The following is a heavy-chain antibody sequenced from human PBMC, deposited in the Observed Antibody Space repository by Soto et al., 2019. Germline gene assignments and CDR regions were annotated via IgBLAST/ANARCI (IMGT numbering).Heavy chain of an antibody. CDR2: IYYSGNT. CDR1: GASIRSGGYY. Sequence: SETLSLTCTVSGASIRSGGYYFSWVRQRPGKGLEWMGYIYYSGNTHYNPSLKSRLTISVDTSKNHFSPNLNSVTAADTAMYYCARAYYGAKVRSFDTWGQGTLVTVS. D-gene: IGHD3-22*01. J-gene: IGHJ5*02. CDR3: ARAYYGAKVRSFDT. V-gene: IGHV4-31*03.